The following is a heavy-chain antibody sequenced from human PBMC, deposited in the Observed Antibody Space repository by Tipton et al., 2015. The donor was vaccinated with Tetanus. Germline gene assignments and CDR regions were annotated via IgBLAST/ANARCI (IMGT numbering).Heavy chain of an antibody. Sequence: GSLRLSCAASGFTFNKYWMHWVRQAPGKGLVWLPRINSHGTSTSYADSGKGRFIISRDNDKNTLYLDMHSLGAEDTAVYHCVKDRGTQSGSGTYNFDFWGQGTLVTVSS. D-gene: IGHD3-10*01. V-gene: IGHV3-74*01. CDR3: VKDRGTQSGSGTYNFDF. CDR1: GFTFNKYW. CDR2: INSHGTST. J-gene: IGHJ4*02.